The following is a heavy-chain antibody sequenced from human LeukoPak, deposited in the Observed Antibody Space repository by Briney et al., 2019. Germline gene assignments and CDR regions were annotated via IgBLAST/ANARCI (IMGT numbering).Heavy chain of an antibody. CDR2: ISGSGGST. CDR1: GFTFSSYG. J-gene: IGHJ5*02. V-gene: IGHV3-23*01. Sequence: GGSLRLSCAASGFTFSSYGMSWVRQAPGKGLEWVSAISGSGGSTYYADSVKGRFTISRDNSKNTLYLQMNSLRAEDTAVYYCARVGSSEYSSGWPFDPWGQGTLVTVSS. CDR3: ARVGSSEYSSGWPFDP. D-gene: IGHD6-19*01.